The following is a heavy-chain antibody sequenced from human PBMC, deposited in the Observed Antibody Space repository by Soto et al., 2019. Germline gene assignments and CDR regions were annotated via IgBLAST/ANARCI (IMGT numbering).Heavy chain of an antibody. D-gene: IGHD6-19*01. CDR1: GYTFTSYD. CDR3: ARGRAVAGIKDRFITDTYYYYYYGMDV. J-gene: IGHJ6*02. V-gene: IGHV1-8*01. CDR2: MNPNSGNT. Sequence: ASVKVSCKASGYTFTSYDINWVRQATGQGLEWMGWMNPNSGNTGYAQKFQGRVTMTRNTSISTAYMELSSLRSEDTAVYYCARGRAVAGIKDRFITDTYYYYYYGMDVWGQGTTVTVSS.